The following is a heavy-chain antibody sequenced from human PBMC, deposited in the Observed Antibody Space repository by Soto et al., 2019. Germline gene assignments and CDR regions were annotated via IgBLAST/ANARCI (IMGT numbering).Heavy chain of an antibody. Sequence: SETLSVTCTVSGGSISSSSYYWGWIRQPPGKGLEWIGSIYYSGSTYYNPSLKSRVTISVDTSKNQFSLKLSSVTAADTAVYYCARQGVGYCSSTSCSRFWGSYYYYYYMDVWGKGTTVTVSS. J-gene: IGHJ6*03. CDR3: ARQGVGYCSSTSCSRFWGSYYYYYYMDV. V-gene: IGHV4-39*01. CDR2: IYYSGST. D-gene: IGHD2-2*01. CDR1: GGSISSSSYY.